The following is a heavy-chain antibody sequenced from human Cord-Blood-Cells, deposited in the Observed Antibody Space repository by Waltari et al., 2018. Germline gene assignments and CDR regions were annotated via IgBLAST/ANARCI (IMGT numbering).Heavy chain of an antibody. Sequence: EVQLVESGGGLVQPGGSLRLSCAASGFTFSSYRMNWVRQAPGKGLEWVSYISSSSSTIYYADSVKGRFTISRDNAKNSLYLQMNSLRDEDTAVYYCARLEYQLLYAFDIWGQGTMVTVSS. J-gene: IGHJ3*02. CDR3: ARLEYQLLYAFDI. V-gene: IGHV3-48*02. CDR2: ISSSSSTI. CDR1: GFTFSSYR. D-gene: IGHD2-2*01.